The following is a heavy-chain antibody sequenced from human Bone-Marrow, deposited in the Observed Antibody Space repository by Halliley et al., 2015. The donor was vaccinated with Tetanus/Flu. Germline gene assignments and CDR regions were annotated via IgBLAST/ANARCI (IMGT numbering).Heavy chain of an antibody. CDR3: AGGAYRFIEDWSGPGVFEYLQQ. V-gene: IGHV1-2*04. D-gene: IGHD2-8*01. Sequence: QVQLVQSGAEVRRPGASVRVSCRASGYTFTDYYIHWVRQAPGQGLEWMGWINPKSGGPKYARKFEGWVTMTRDTSINTLYLEMTRLTSDDTAIYYCAGGAYRFIEDWSGPGVFEYLQQWGQGTLVSVSS. J-gene: IGHJ1*01. CDR2: INPKSGGP. CDR1: GYTFTDYY.